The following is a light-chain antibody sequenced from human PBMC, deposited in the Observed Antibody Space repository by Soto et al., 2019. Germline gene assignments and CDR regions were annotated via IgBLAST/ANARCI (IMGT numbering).Light chain of an antibody. CDR1: ESISTW. J-gene: IGKJ1*01. Sequence: DIPMTQSPSTLSASIGDRVTITCRASESISTWLAWYQHKPGKAPKFLIYDASSLESGVPSRFSGSGSGTEFTLTISNLQPDDFATYFCQQYHNYPRTFGQGTKVEIK. CDR3: QQYHNYPRT. CDR2: DAS. V-gene: IGKV1-5*01.